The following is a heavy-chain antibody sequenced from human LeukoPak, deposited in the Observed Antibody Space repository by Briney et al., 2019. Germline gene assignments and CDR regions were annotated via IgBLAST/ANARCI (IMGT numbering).Heavy chain of an antibody. J-gene: IGHJ3*02. CDR1: GGSISSYY. V-gene: IGHV4-59*01. Sequence: PSETLSLTCTVSGGSISSYYWSWIWQPPGKGLEWLGYIYYSGSTNYNPSLKSRVTISVDTSKNQFSLKLSSVTAADTAVYYCARASLLRYFDWLLPDAFDIWGQGTMVTVSS. D-gene: IGHD3-9*01. CDR2: IYYSGST. CDR3: ARASLLRYFDWLLPDAFDI.